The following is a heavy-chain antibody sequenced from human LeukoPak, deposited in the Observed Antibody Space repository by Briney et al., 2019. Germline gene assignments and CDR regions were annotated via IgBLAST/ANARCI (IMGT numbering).Heavy chain of an antibody. CDR2: ISWDGGST. J-gene: IGHJ4*02. CDR1: GFTFSSYG. D-gene: IGHD3-22*01. CDR3: AKDVKEYDSSGYYYEY. Sequence: GRSLRLSCAASGFTFSSYGMHWVRQAPGKGLEWVSLISWDGGSTYYADSVKGRFTISRDNSKNSLYLQMNSLRTEDTALYYCAKDVKEYDSSGYYYEYWGQGTLVTVSS. V-gene: IGHV3-43*02.